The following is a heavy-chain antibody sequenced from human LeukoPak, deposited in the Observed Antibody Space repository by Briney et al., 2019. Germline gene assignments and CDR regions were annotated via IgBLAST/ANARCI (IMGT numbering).Heavy chain of an antibody. D-gene: IGHD2-21*02. CDR3: ARDSDCGGDCPLIWFDP. J-gene: IGHJ5*02. CDR2: INPNSGGT. Sequence: RTGGSLRLSCAASGYTFTGYYMHWVRQAPGQGLEWMGWINPNSGGTNYAQKFQGRVTMTRDTSISTAYVELSRLRSDDTAVYYCARDSDCGGDCPLIWFDPWGQGTLVTVSS. V-gene: IGHV1-2*02. CDR1: GYTFTGYY.